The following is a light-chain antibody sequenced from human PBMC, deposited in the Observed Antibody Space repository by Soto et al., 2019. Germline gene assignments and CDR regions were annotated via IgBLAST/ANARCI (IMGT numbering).Light chain of an antibody. CDR3: QQYNDWPQT. CDR1: QSVRRN. Sequence: EVVMTQSPATLSVSPGERATLSCRASQSVRRNLAWYQPKPGQAPRLLFYGASTRATGIPARFSGSGSGTDFTLTISSLQSEDSAVYYCQQYNDWPQTFGQGTKLEIK. CDR2: GAS. J-gene: IGKJ2*01. V-gene: IGKV3-15*01.